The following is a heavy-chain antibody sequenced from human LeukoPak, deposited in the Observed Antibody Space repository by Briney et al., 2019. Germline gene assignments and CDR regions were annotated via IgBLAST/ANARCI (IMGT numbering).Heavy chain of an antibody. Sequence: SETLSLTCTVSGGSITTTTYYWGWIRQPPGKGLEWIGSIYYSGNTYYNPSLKSRVTISVDTSKNQFSLKLSSVTAADTAVYYCASIWRSGSYPRFDYWGQGTLVTVSS. J-gene: IGHJ4*02. D-gene: IGHD1-26*01. CDR2: IYYSGNT. CDR3: ASIWRSGSYPRFDY. CDR1: GGSITTTTYY. V-gene: IGHV4-39*07.